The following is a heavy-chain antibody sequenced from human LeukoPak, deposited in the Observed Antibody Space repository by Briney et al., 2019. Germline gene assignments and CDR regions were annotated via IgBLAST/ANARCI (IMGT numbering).Heavy chain of an antibody. CDR2: ISYDGSNK. Sequence: GGSLRLSCAASGFSFSSYAMHWVRQAPGKGLEWVAVISYDGSNKYYADSVKGRFTISRDNSKNTLYLQMNSLRAEDTAVYYCARAHIDYYYYMDVWGKGTTVTVSS. J-gene: IGHJ6*03. CDR3: ARAHIDYYYYMDV. CDR1: GFSFSSYA. V-gene: IGHV3-30*04.